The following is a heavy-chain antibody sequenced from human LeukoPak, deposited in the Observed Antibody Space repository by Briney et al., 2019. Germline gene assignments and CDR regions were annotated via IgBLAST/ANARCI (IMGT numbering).Heavy chain of an antibody. J-gene: IGHJ4*02. D-gene: IGHD3-10*01. CDR1: GFTFSSYG. CDR2: IRYDGSNK. V-gene: IGHV3-30*02. CDR3: AKFLGFGPDTIDY. Sequence: PGGSLRLSCAASGFTFSSYGMHWVRQAPGKGLEWVAFIRYDGSNKYYADSVKGRFTISRDNSKNTLYLQMNSLRAEDTAVYYCAKFLGFGPDTIDYWGQGTLVTVSS.